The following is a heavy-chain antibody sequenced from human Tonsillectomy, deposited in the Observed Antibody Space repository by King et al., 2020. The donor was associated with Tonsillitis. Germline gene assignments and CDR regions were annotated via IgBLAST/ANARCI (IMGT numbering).Heavy chain of an antibody. CDR1: GFIVSNNY. CDR2: IYSGGAT. D-gene: IGHD5-18*01. J-gene: IGHJ5*02. V-gene: IGHV3-53*01. Sequence: VQLVESGGGLIQPGGSLRLSCAASGFIVSNNYMNWVRQAPGKGLEWVSVIYSGGATYYADSVKGRFTISRDNSNNTLYLQMNSLRAEDTAVYYCARGNWDTAMVTIWFDPWGQGTLVTVSS. CDR3: ARGNWDTAMVTIWFDP.